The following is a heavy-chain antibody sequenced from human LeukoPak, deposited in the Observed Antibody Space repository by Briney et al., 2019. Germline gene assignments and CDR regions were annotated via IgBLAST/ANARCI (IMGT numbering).Heavy chain of an antibody. J-gene: IGHJ4*02. D-gene: IGHD6-6*01. V-gene: IGHV3-74*01. CDR2: INTDGRTT. CDR3: ASQAYSSSPSIGY. Sequence: GGSLRLSCAASGFSFSNFWLHWVRQAPGKGLVWVSRINTDGRTTNYADSVQGRFTISRDNAKNTVYLQMNGLRVEDTALYYCASQAYSSSPSIGYWGQGTLVTVSS. CDR1: GFSFSNFW.